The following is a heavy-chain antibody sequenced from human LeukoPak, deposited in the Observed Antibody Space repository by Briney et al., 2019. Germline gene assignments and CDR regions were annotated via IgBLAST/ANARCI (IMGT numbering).Heavy chain of an antibody. Sequence: MPSETLSLTCAVYGGSFSGYYWSWIRQPPGKGLEWIGEINHSGSTNYNPSLKSRVTILVDTSKNQFSLKLSSVTAADTAVYYCARHVGQWLPSLPGRNEPTRYYYYMDVWGKGTTVTVSS. CDR2: INHSGST. J-gene: IGHJ6*03. V-gene: IGHV4-34*01. CDR1: GGSFSGYY. D-gene: IGHD6-19*01. CDR3: ARHVGQWLPSLPGRNEPTRYYYYMDV.